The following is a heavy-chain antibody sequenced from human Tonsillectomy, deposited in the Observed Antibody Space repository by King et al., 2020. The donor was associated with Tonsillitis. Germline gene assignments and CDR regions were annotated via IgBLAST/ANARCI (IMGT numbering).Heavy chain of an antibody. J-gene: IGHJ4*02. CDR2: VSGSGGST. D-gene: IGHD4-11*01. V-gene: IGHV3-23*04. CDR1: GFTFSNYA. Sequence: VQLVESGGGSVQPGGSLRLSCAASGFTFSNYAMNWVRQAPGKGLEWVSGVSGSGGSTYYADSVKGRFTVSRDNSKTTLFLQMNSPRAEDTAVYYWAKDLVTTVTARNAAAIDHWGQGTLVTVSS. CDR3: AKDLVTTVTARNAAAIDH.